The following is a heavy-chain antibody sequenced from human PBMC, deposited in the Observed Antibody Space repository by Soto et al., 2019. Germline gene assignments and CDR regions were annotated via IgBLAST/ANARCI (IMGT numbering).Heavy chain of an antibody. CDR3: AREKKRYDFWSGSLLYYYYGMDV. V-gene: IGHV1-2*04. CDR1: GYTFTGYY. Sequence: ASVKVSCKASGYTFTGYYMHWVRQAPGQGLEWMGWINPNSGGTNYAQKFQGWVTMTRDTSISTAYMELSRLRSDDTAVYYCAREKKRYDFWSGSLLYYYYGMDVWGQGTTVTVSS. D-gene: IGHD3-3*01. CDR2: INPNSGGT. J-gene: IGHJ6*02.